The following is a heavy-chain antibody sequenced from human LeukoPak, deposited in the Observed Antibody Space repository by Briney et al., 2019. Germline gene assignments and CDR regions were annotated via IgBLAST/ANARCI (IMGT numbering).Heavy chain of an antibody. Sequence: PGGSLRLSCAASGFTFSNYAMSWVRQAPGKGLEWVSVISGSGISTYYADSVKGRFTISRDNSKNTLYLQMNSLRAEDTAVYYCAKCTYSSSWYWEYYYYGMDVWGQGTTVTVSS. J-gene: IGHJ6*02. V-gene: IGHV3-23*01. D-gene: IGHD6-13*01. CDR2: ISGSGIST. CDR3: AKCTYSSSWYWEYYYYGMDV. CDR1: GFTFSNYA.